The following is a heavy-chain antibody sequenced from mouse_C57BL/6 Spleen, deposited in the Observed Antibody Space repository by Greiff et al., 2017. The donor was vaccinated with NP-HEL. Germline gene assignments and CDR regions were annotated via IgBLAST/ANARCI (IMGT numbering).Heavy chain of an antibody. CDR3: ARDTIKTRFDY. J-gene: IGHJ2*01. CDR2: ISAGGSYT. Sequence: EVQLVESGAGLVKPGASLKLSCAASGFTFSSYAMSWVSQTPEKRLEWVGTISAGGSYTYYPDNVKGRFPLSRDNSKNNMYLQMSHLKSEDTAMYYCARDTIKTRFDYWGQGTTLTVSS. V-gene: IGHV5-4*01. CDR1: GFTFSSYA.